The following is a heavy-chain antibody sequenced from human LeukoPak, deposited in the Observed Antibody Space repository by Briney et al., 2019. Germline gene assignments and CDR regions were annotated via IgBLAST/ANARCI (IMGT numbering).Heavy chain of an antibody. V-gene: IGHV3-7*03. CDR3: ASVEYYDSSGYYSLDYYYYGMDV. Sequence: GGSLRLSCAASTFTFSNYWMSWVRQAPGKGLEWVANIKQDGSEKYYVDSVKGRFTISRDNAKNSLYLQMNSLRAEDTAVYYCASVEYYDSSGYYSLDYYYYGMDVWGQGTTVTVSS. D-gene: IGHD3-22*01. CDR2: IKQDGSEK. J-gene: IGHJ6*02. CDR1: TFTFSNYW.